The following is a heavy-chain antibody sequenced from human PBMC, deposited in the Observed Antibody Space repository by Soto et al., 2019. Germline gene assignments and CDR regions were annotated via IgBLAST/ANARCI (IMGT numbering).Heavy chain of an antibody. CDR3: TRISDSAGLDY. CDR1: RLTFSSYA. CDR2: ISGSGGTT. J-gene: IGHJ4*02. D-gene: IGHD5-18*01. Sequence: EVQLLESGGGLIQPGGSLRLFCAASRLTFSSYAMSWVRQAPGKGLEWVSSISGSGGTTYYADSVKGRFTFSRDNFKNTVYLQMSSLRAEDAALYYCTRISDSAGLDYWGQGTLVTVSS. V-gene: IGHV3-23*01.